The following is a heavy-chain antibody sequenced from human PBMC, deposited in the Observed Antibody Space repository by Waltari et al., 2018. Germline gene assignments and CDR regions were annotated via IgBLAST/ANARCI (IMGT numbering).Heavy chain of an antibody. J-gene: IGHJ4*02. Sequence: QVQLVQSGAEVTKPGASVKVSCKASGYTFTSYDINWVRQATGQGLEWMGWMNPNSGATDYAQKFEGRLTMTRDTSINTAYMEMSSLTPDDTAVFYCARDHHSDCPGGVCFHFDYWGQGTLVTVSS. CDR3: ARDHHSDCPGGVCFHFDY. D-gene: IGHD2-8*02. V-gene: IGHV1-8*02. CDR2: MNPNSGAT. CDR1: GYTFTSYD.